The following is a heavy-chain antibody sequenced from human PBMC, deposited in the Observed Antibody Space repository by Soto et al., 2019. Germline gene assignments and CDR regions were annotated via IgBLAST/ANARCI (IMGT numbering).Heavy chain of an antibody. CDR2: INPNSGGT. Sequence: QVQLVQSGAEVKKPGASVKVSCKASGYTFTGYYMHWVRQAPGQGLEWMGWINPNSGGTNYAQKFQGWVTMTRDTSISTAYMELSRLRSDDTAVYYCARDPRIAAADDYYYYGMDVWGQGTTVTVSS. D-gene: IGHD6-13*01. V-gene: IGHV1-2*04. CDR3: ARDPRIAAADDYYYYGMDV. CDR1: GYTFTGYY. J-gene: IGHJ6*02.